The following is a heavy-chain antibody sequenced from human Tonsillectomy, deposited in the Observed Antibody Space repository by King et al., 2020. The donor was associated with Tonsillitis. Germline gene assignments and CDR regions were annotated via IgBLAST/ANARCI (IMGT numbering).Heavy chain of an antibody. Sequence: VQLQESGPGLVKPSQTLSLTCTVSGGSISSGGYYWSWIRQHPGKGLEWIGYIYYSGSTYYNPSPKSRVTISVETSKNQFSLKLSSVTAADTAVYYCARDSGSYYGSVDYWGQGTLVTVSS. CDR1: GGSISSGGYY. V-gene: IGHV4-31*03. D-gene: IGHD1-26*01. CDR2: IYYSGST. J-gene: IGHJ4*02. CDR3: ARDSGSYYGSVDY.